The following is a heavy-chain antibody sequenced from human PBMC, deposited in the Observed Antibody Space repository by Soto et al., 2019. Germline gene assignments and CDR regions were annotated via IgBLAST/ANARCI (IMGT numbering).Heavy chain of an antibody. CDR2: ISGSGGST. J-gene: IGHJ4*02. V-gene: IGHV3-23*01. Sequence: VALRLSCAASGFTFSSYAMSWVRQAPGKGLEWVSAISGSGGSTYYADSVKGRFTISRDNSKNTLYLQMNSLRAEDTAVYYCAKDRYYDFWSGYPRGVFDYWGQGTLVTVSS. CDR1: GFTFSSYA. CDR3: AKDRYYDFWSGYPRGVFDY. D-gene: IGHD3-3*01.